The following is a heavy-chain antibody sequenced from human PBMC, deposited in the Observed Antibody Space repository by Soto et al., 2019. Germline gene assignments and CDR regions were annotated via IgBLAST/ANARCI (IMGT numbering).Heavy chain of an antibody. CDR1: GFTVSSNY. Sequence: EVQLVESGGGLVQPGGSLRLSCAASGFTVSSNYMNWVRQAPGRGLEWVSVIYTGGRTYYADSVKGRFPISRENSNNTLYLQMNSQRVEDTAVYYYARDPRFDPWGQGTLVTVSS. J-gene: IGHJ5*02. CDR3: ARDPRFDP. CDR2: IYTGGRT. V-gene: IGHV3-66*01.